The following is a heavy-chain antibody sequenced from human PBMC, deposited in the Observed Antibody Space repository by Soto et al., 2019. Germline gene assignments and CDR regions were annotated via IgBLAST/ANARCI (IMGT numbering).Heavy chain of an antibody. CDR3: AKSVYTVVTPYYFDY. CDR1: GFTFSSYA. Sequence: EVQLLESGGGLVQPGGSLRLCCAASGFTFSSYAMSWVRQAPGKGLEWVSAISGSGGNTYYADSVKGRFTVSRDNSKNTLYLQMNSLRAEDTAVYYCAKSVYTVVTPYYFDYWGQGTLVTVSS. D-gene: IGHD2-21*02. V-gene: IGHV3-23*01. CDR2: ISGSGGNT. J-gene: IGHJ4*02.